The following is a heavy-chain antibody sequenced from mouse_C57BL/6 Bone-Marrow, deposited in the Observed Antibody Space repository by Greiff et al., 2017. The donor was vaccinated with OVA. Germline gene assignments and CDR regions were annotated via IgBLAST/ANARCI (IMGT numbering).Heavy chain of an antibody. J-gene: IGHJ3*01. CDR3: AIYYGNYTGFAY. CDR2: IDPSDSYT. V-gene: IGHV1-50*01. Sequence: QVQLQQSGAELVKPGASVKLSCKASGYTFTSYWMQWVKQRPGQGLEWIGEIDPSDSYTNYNQKFKGKATLTVDTSSSTAYMQLSSLTSEDSAVYYCAIYYGNYTGFAYWGQGTLVTVSA. CDR1: GYTFTSYW. D-gene: IGHD2-1*01.